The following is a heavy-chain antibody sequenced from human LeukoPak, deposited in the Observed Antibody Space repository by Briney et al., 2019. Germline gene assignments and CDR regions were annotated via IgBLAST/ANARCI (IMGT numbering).Heavy chain of an antibody. CDR2: INPGGSSI. V-gene: IGHV3-74*01. CDR1: GFTFSSYR. D-gene: IGHD1-14*01. CDR3: ARSNQADDY. Sequence: PGGSLRLSCAASGFTFSSYRMHWVRQVPGKGLVWVARINPGGSSITYADSVKGRFTISRDNAKNTLYLQMDSLRAEDTGVYYCARSNQADDYWGQGTPVTVSS. J-gene: IGHJ4*02.